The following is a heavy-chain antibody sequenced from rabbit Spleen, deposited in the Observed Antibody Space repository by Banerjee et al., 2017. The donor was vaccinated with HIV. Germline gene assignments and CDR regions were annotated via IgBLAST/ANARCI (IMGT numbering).Heavy chain of an antibody. J-gene: IGHJ4*01. CDR3: VRGGDASKTAYYNMDFNL. Sequence: QEQLVESGGGLVQPGGSLKLSCKASGFDFSNYGMSWVRQAPGKGLEWIGYIDPIFGGTYYASWVNGRFSISRENTQNTVSLQMNSLTAADTATYFCVRGGDASKTAYYNMDFNLWGPGTPRHRL. D-gene: IGHD1-1*01. CDR1: GFDFSNYG. V-gene: IGHV1S47*01. CDR2: IDPIFGGT.